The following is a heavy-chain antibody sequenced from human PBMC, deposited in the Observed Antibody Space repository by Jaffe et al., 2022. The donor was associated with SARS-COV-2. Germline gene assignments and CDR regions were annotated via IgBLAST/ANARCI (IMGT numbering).Heavy chain of an antibody. CDR1: GGFISSGSYY. V-gene: IGHV4-61*02. CDR3: ARDAYSSSANWFDA. D-gene: IGHD6-6*01. Sequence: QVQLQESGPGLVKPSQTLSLTCTVSGGFISSGSYYWSWIRQPAGKGLEWIGRIYTSGRTTYNPSLKSRVIISVDTSKNQFSLKLSSVTAADTALYFCARDAYSSSANWFDAWGQGILVTVSS. J-gene: IGHJ5*02. CDR2: IYTSGRT.